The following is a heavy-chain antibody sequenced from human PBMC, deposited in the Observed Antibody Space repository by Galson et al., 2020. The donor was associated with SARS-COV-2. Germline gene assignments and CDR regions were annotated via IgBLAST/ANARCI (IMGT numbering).Heavy chain of an antibody. CDR3: ASFYGSGSYYMSPFDP. V-gene: IGHV1-69*06. CDR2: IIPIFGTA. D-gene: IGHD3-10*01. CDR1: GGTFSSYA. Sequence: ASVKVSCKASGGTFSSYAISWVRQAPGQGLEWMGRIIPIFGTANYAQKSQSRVTITADKSTSTAYMELSSLRSEDTAVYYCASFYGSGSYYMSPFDPWGQGTLVTVSS. J-gene: IGHJ5*02.